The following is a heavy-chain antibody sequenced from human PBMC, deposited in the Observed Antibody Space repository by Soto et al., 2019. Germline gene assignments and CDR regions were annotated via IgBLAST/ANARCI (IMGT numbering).Heavy chain of an antibody. V-gene: IGHV3-30*18. CDR2: ISYDGSNK. CDR3: AKDLYPRPYDSSGCGT. Sequence: GGSLRLSCAASGFTFSSYGMHWVRQAPGKGLEWVAVISYDGSNKYYADSVKGRFTISRDNSKNTLYLQMNSLRAEDTAVYYCAKDLYPRPYDSSGCGTWGQGTLVTVSS. CDR1: GFTFSSYG. J-gene: IGHJ5*02. D-gene: IGHD3-22*01.